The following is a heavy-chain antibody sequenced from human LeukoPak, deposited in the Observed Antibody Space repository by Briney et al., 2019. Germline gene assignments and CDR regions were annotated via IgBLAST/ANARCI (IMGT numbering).Heavy chain of an antibody. D-gene: IGHD6-13*01. CDR2: IYYSGST. CDR1: GGSIRSSYYY. Sequence: SETLSLTCTVSGGSIRSSYYYWSWIRQPPGKGLEWIGYIYYSGSTNYNPSLKSRVTISIDTSKNQFSLKLSSVTAADTAVYYCARVGFVADDAFDIWGQGTMVTVSS. V-gene: IGHV4-61*01. J-gene: IGHJ3*02. CDR3: ARVGFVADDAFDI.